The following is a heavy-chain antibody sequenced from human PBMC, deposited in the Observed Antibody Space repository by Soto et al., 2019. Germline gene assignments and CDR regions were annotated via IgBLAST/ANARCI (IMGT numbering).Heavy chain of an antibody. CDR2: INAGNGNT. Sequence: ASVKVSCKASGDTFTSYAMHWVRQAPGQRLEWMGWINAGNGNTKYSQKFQGRVTITRDTSASTAYMELSSLRSEDTGVYYCARGRFTIFGVVYYFEYWGQGTLVTV. J-gene: IGHJ4*02. V-gene: IGHV1-3*01. CDR1: GDTFTSYA. CDR3: ARGRFTIFGVVYYFEY. D-gene: IGHD3-3*01.